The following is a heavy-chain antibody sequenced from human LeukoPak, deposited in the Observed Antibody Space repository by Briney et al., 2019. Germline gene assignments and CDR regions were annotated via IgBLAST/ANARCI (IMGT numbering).Heavy chain of an antibody. J-gene: IGHJ4*02. Sequence: SETLSLTCTVSGGSISSYYWSWIRQPPGKGLEWIGYIYYSGSTNYNPSLKSRVTISVDTSKNQFSLKLSSVTAADTAVYYCARAGTSGWCLDYWGQGTLVTVSS. D-gene: IGHD6-19*01. CDR1: GGSISSYY. CDR2: IYYSGST. V-gene: IGHV4-59*01. CDR3: ARAGTSGWCLDY.